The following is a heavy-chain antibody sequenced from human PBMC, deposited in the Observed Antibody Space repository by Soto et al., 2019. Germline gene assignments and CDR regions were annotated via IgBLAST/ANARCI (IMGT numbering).Heavy chain of an antibody. D-gene: IGHD2-8*01. CDR2: ISYDGNYK. Sequence: VQLVESGGGVVQPGRSLRLSCTASGFTFSNFVMYWVRQAPGKGLEWVAMISYDGNYKYYADSVKDRFTISRDNSKSTLYLQMNSLRAEDTAVYYCARGDIFGSCTQGVCHYGLDVWGQGTTVSVSS. J-gene: IGHJ6*02. CDR3: ARGDIFGSCTQGVCHYGLDV. CDR1: GFTFSNFV. V-gene: IGHV3-30-3*01.